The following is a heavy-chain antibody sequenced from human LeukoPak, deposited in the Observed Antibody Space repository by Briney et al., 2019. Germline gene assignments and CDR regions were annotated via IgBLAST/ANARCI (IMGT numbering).Heavy chain of an antibody. D-gene: IGHD1-26*01. CDR1: GYTFTGYY. CDR3: ARGVGVTQDRTRIHYYYGMDV. Sequence: ASVTVSCKASGYTFTGYYMHWVRQAPGQGPEWMGIINPSGDNTNYAQKFQGRITMTRDTSTTTVYMELSSLRSEDTAVCCCARGVGVTQDRTRIHYYYGMDVWGQGTTVTVSS. CDR2: INPSGDNT. V-gene: IGHV1-46*01. J-gene: IGHJ6*02.